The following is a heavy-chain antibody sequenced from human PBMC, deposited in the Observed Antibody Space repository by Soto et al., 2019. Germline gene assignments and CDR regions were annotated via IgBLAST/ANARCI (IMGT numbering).Heavy chain of an antibody. CDR3: ARDEAIQLWPLVAFDI. V-gene: IGHV1-69*13. Sequence: SVKVSCKASGGTFSRYAISWVRQAPGQGLEWMGGIIPIFGTANYAQKCQGRVKITADESTSTAYMELSSMRSEDTAVYYCARDEAIQLWPLVAFDIWGQGTMGTVSS. D-gene: IGHD5-18*01. CDR1: GGTFSRYA. CDR2: IIPIFGTA. J-gene: IGHJ3*02.